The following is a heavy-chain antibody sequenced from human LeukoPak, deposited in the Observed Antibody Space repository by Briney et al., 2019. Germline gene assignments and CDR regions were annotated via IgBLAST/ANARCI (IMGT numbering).Heavy chain of an antibody. CDR3: ARLQFRVASDY. Sequence: GGSLRLSCAASGLTVSSNYMSWVRQAPGKGLEWVSIIYDGGSTFYADSVKGRFTISRDNSKNTLFLQMNSLRAEDTAIYYCARLQFRVASDYWGQGTLVTVSS. V-gene: IGHV3-53*01. CDR1: GLTVSSNY. CDR2: IYDGGST. J-gene: IGHJ4*02. D-gene: IGHD3-3*01.